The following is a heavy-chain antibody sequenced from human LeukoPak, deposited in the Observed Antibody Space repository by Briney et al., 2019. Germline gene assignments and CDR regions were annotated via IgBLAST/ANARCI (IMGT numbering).Heavy chain of an antibody. CDR3: ASLYDIVGTTVDY. Sequence: PGASVKVSCKASGFTFTSYDINWVRQAPGQGLEWMGRIDPNTGGTKSAKNFQGRVTMTRDTSISTAYMALSGLRSDDTAVYYCASLYDIVGTTVDYWGQGTLVTVSS. V-gene: IGHV1-2*06. CDR2: IDPNTGGT. CDR1: GFTFTSYD. J-gene: IGHJ4*02. D-gene: IGHD1-26*01.